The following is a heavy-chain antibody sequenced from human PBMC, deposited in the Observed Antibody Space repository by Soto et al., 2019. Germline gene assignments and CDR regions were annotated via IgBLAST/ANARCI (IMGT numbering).Heavy chain of an antibody. D-gene: IGHD1-26*01. CDR2: INHSGST. V-gene: IGHV4-34*01. J-gene: IGHJ2*01. CDR3: ARGGLLRYFDL. Sequence: SETLSLTCAVYGGSFSGYYWSWIRQPPGKGLEWIGEINHSGSTNYNPSLKSRVTISVDTSKNQFSLKLSSVTAADTAVYYCARGGLLRYFDLWGRGTLFTVSS. CDR1: GGSFSGYY.